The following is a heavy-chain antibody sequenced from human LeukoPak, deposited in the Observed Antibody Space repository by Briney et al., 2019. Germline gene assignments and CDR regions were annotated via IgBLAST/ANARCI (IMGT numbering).Heavy chain of an antibody. Sequence: PGGSLRLSCAASGFTLSSYGMHWVRQAPGKGLEWVAVIWYDGSNKYYADSVKGRFTISRDNSKNTLYLQMNSLRAEDTAVYYCARGRSLWFGELPRYWGQGTLVTVSS. CDR3: ARGRSLWFGELPRY. V-gene: IGHV3-33*01. J-gene: IGHJ4*02. CDR1: GFTLSSYG. CDR2: IWYDGSNK. D-gene: IGHD3-10*01.